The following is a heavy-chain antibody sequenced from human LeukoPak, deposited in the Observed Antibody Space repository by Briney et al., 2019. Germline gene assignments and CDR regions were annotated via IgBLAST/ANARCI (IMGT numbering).Heavy chain of an antibody. V-gene: IGHV3-66*01. J-gene: IGHJ6*02. CDR1: GFTVSSNY. Sequence: GGSLRLSCAASGFTVSSNYMSWVRQAPGKGLEWVSVIYSGGSTYYADSVKGRFTISANNSKNTPYLQMNSMRTEDTAVYYYAREGTTMVRGALGGMDVWGQGTTVTVSS. CDR3: AREGTTMVRGALGGMDV. D-gene: IGHD3-10*01. CDR2: IYSGGST.